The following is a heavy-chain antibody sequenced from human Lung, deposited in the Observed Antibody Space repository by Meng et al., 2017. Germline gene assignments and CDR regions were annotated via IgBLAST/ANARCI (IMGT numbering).Heavy chain of an antibody. D-gene: IGHD4-11*01. CDR2: INHSGGT. V-gene: IGHV4-34*01. CDR3: ARGPTTMAHDFDY. J-gene: IGHJ4*02. CDR1: GGSFSDYY. Sequence: QVPPQQWGEGLLKPSATLSLTCVVSGGSFSDYYWSWIRQPPGKGLEWIGEINHSGGTNYNPSLESRATISVDTSQNNLSLKLSSVTAADSAVYYCARGPTTMAHDFDYWGQGTLVTGSS.